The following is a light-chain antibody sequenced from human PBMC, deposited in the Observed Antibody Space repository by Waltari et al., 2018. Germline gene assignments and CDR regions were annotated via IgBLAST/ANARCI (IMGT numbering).Light chain of an antibody. V-gene: IGLV2-14*01. J-gene: IGLJ1*01. Sequence: QSALTQPASVSGSPGQSITISCTGSSSDVGGYNYVSWYQQYPGKVPKIMIYEVNNRPSGVSSRFSGSKSGNTASLTISGLQADDEAVYYCSSFTSRHLYVFGTGTAVTVL. CDR2: EVN. CDR1: SSDVGGYNY. CDR3: SSFTSRHLYV.